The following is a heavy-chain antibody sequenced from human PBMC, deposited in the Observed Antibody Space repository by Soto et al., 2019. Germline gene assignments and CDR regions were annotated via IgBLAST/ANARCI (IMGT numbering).Heavy chain of an antibody. CDR2: IYWDDDK. CDR3: AHRSYVWGSYRLDP. D-gene: IGHD3-16*02. J-gene: IGHJ5*02. Sequence: QITLKESGPTLVKPTQTLTLTCTFSGFSLSTSGVGVGWIRQPPGKALEWLALIYWDDDKRYSPSLKSRLTITKDTSKTQVVLTMTTMDPVDTATYYCAHRSYVWGSYRLDPWGQGTLVTVSS. CDR1: GFSLSTSGVG. V-gene: IGHV2-5*02.